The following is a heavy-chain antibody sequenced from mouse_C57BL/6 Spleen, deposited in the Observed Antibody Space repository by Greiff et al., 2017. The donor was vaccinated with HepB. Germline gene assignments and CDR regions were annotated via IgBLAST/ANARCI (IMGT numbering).Heavy chain of an antibody. D-gene: IGHD2-4*01. V-gene: IGHV2-5*01. CDR2: IWRGGST. Sequence: VQLQQSGPGLVQPSQRLSITCTVSGFSLTSCGVHWVRQSPGKGLEWLGVIWRGGSTDYNAAFMSRLSITKDNSKSQVFFKMNSLQADDTAIYYCANYDYDAGYAMDYWGQGTSVTVSS. CDR1: GFSLTSCG. CDR3: ANYDYDAGYAMDY. J-gene: IGHJ4*01.